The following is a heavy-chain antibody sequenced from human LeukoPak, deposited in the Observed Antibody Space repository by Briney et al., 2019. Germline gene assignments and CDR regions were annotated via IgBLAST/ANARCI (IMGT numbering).Heavy chain of an antibody. Sequence: PGGSLRLSCAASRFTFSSYGMHWVRQAPGKGLEWVAFIRYDGSNKYYADSVKGRFTISRDNSKNTLYLQMNSLRAEDTAVYYCAKDFKEVYCSSTSCRTYYYDSSGYSIDYWGQGTLVTVSS. CDR1: RFTFSSYG. D-gene: IGHD3-22*01. V-gene: IGHV3-30*02. J-gene: IGHJ4*02. CDR2: IRYDGSNK. CDR3: AKDFKEVYCSSTSCRTYYYDSSGYSIDY.